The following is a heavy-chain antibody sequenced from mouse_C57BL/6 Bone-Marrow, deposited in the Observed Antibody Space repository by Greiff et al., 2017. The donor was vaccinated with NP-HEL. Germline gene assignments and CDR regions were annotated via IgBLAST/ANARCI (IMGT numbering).Heavy chain of an antibody. J-gene: IGHJ1*03. CDR3: ARYYGSPWYFDV. CDR2: IYPRSGNT. D-gene: IGHD1-1*01. V-gene: IGHV1-81*01. CDR1: GYTFTSYG. Sequence: QVQLKQSGAELARPGASVKLSCKASGYTFTSYGISWVKQRTGQGLEWIGEIYPRSGNTYYNEKFKGKATLTADKSSSTAYMELRSLTSEYSAVYFCARYYGSPWYFDVWGTGTTVTVSS.